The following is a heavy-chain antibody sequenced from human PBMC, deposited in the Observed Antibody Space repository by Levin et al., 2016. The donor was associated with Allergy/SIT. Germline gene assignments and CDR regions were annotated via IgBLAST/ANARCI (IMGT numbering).Heavy chain of an antibody. CDR3: ARVNSMAGVDRGTAFDL. CDR1: GYRFTYYY. Sequence: ASVKVSCKASGYRFTYYYIHWMRQAPGLGFEWMGWINTHSGGTEYGHKFQGRVTMTRDTSRNKVYMEVIGLRPDDTAVYYCARVNSMAGVDRGTAFDLWGQGTMVTVSS. D-gene: IGHD6-19*01. J-gene: IGHJ3*01. V-gene: IGHV1-2*02. CDR2: INTHSGGT.